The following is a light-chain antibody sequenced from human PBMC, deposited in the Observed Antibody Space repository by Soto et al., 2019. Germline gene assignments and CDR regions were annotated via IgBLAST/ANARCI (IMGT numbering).Light chain of an antibody. CDR3: QQSYSTPRFT. Sequence: DIQMTQSPSSLSASVGDRVTITCRASQSISSYLNWYQHKPGKAPKLLIYAAFTLQSGVPSRFSGSGSGTDFTLTISSLQPEDFATYYCQQSYSTPRFTFGPGTKVDI. CDR1: QSISSY. CDR2: AAF. J-gene: IGKJ3*01. V-gene: IGKV1-39*01.